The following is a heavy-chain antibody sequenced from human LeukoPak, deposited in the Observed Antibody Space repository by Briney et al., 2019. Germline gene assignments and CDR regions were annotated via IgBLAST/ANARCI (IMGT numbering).Heavy chain of an antibody. V-gene: IGHV4-38-2*01. CDR3: ARSRDISGYSTYYFDY. D-gene: IGHD3-22*01. Sequence: SETLSLTCAVSGYSISSGYYWGWIRQPPGKGLEWIGSIYHSGSTYYNPSLKSRVTISVDTSKNQFSLKLSSVTAADTAVYYCARSRDISGYSTYYFDYWGQGTLVTVSS. CDR1: GYSISSGYY. J-gene: IGHJ4*02. CDR2: IYHSGST.